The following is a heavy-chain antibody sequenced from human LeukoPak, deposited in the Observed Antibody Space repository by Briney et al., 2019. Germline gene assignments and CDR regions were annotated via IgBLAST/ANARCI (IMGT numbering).Heavy chain of an antibody. D-gene: IGHD6-13*01. CDR3: ARDRGIAEADSFDP. CDR2: IDTYSGKT. CDR1: GHTYTTYG. J-gene: IGHJ5*02. Sequence: GASVKVSCTASGHTYTTYGISWVPQAPGQGLEWMGWIDTYSGKTNYAQKFQGRVTMTSDTSTSTAYMELRSLRSDDTAVYYCARDRGIAEADSFDPLGQGTLVTVSS. V-gene: IGHV1-18*01.